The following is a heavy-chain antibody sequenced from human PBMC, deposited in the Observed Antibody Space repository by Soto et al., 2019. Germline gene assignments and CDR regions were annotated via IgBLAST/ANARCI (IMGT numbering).Heavy chain of an antibody. V-gene: IGHV3-74*01. D-gene: IGHD3-10*01. CDR1: GFTFSSYW. J-gene: IGHJ6*02. Sequence: GGSLRLSCAASGFTFSSYWMHWVRQAPGKGLVWVSRINSDGSSTSYADSVKGRFTISRDNAKNTLYLQMNSLRAEDTAVYYCARVRGSGSYFLPGYYYYGMDVWGQGTTVTSP. CDR3: ARVRGSGSYFLPGYYYYGMDV. CDR2: INSDGSST.